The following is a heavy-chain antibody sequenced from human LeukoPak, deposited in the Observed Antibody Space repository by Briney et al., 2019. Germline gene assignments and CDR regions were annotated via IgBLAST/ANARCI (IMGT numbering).Heavy chain of an antibody. D-gene: IGHD2-15*01. J-gene: IGHJ4*02. CDR3: AQKGGADY. CDR2: ISSSSSSI. CDR1: GCTFSRFG. V-gene: IGHV3-48*02. Sequence: GGSLRLSCAASGCTFSRFGMNWVRQAPGKGLEWVSYISSSSSSIYYADSVKGRFTISRDNAKNSLYLQVNSLRDDDTAVYYCAQKGGADYWGQGTLVTVSS.